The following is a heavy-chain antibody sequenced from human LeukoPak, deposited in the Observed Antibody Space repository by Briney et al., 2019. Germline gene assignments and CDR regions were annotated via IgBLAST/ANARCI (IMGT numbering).Heavy chain of an antibody. CDR3: ARERVDYGDYVSGMDV. V-gene: IGHV4-59*01. CDR1: GGSISSYY. Sequence: SETLSLTCTVSGGSISSYYWSWIRQPPGKGLEWIGYIYYSGSTNYNPSLKSRVTISVDTSKNQFSLKLSSVTAADTAVYYCARERVDYGDYVSGMDVWGQGPTVTVSS. D-gene: IGHD4-17*01. CDR2: IYYSGST. J-gene: IGHJ6*02.